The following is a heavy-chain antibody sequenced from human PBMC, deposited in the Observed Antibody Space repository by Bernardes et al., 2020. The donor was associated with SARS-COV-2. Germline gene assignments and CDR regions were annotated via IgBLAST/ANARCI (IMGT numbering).Heavy chain of an antibody. CDR1: GYSFTSYW. V-gene: IGHV5-51*01. D-gene: IGHD3-3*01. CDR2: IYPGDSDT. J-gene: IGHJ6*02. Sequence: GESLKISCKGSGYSFTSYWIGWVRQMPGKGLEWMGIIYPGDSDTRYSPSFQGQVTISADKSISTAYLQWSSLKASDTAMYYCARLWNEVAYYYYYGMDVWGQGTTVTVSS. CDR3: ARLWNEVAYYYYYGMDV.